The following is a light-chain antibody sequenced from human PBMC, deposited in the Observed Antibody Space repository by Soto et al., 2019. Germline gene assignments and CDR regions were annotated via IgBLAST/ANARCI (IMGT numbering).Light chain of an antibody. J-gene: IGLJ1*01. Sequence: QSALAQPASVSGSRGQSITISCTGTSSDVGRYNYVSWFQQHPGKVPKLIIYDVSNWPSGVSDRFSGSKSGNTASLTISGLQPEDEADYYCSSFTSSSTFVIGTGTKLTVL. CDR1: SSDVGRYNY. CDR3: SSFTSSSTFV. CDR2: DVS. V-gene: IGLV2-14*03.